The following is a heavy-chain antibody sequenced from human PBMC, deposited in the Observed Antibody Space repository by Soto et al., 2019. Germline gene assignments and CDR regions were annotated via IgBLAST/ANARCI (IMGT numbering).Heavy chain of an antibody. J-gene: IGHJ3*02. CDR2: ISGSGGST. CDR3: AKVLDPITMIVVVTHAFDI. Sequence: GGSLRLSCAASGFTFSSYAMSWVRQAPGKGLEWVSAISGSGGSTYYADSVKGRFTISRDNSKNTLYLQMNSLRAEDTAVYYCAKVLDPITMIVVVTHAFDIWGQGAMVTVSS. CDR1: GFTFSSYA. V-gene: IGHV3-23*01. D-gene: IGHD3-22*01.